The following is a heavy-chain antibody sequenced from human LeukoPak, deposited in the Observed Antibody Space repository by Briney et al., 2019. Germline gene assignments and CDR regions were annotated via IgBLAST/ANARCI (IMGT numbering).Heavy chain of an antibody. CDR1: GGSISSYY. CDR2: INHSGST. V-gene: IGHV4-34*01. Sequence: SKTLSLTCTVSGGSISSYYWSWIRQPPGKGLEWIGEINHSGSTNYNPSLKSRVTISVDTSKNQFSLKLSSVTAADTAVYYCARGIPYGGYGLYYFDYWGQGTLVTVSS. J-gene: IGHJ4*02. D-gene: IGHD5-12*01. CDR3: ARGIPYGGYGLYYFDY.